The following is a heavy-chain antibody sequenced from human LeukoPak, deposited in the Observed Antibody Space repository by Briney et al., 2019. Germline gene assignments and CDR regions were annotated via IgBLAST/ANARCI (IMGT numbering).Heavy chain of an antibody. CDR2: IGTAGDT. CDR3: ARESSNGYNSDTFDI. Sequence: PGGSLRLSCAASGFTFSTYDMHWVRQPTGKGLEWVSAIGTAGDTYYPGSVKGRFTISRENAKNSLYLQMNSLRAGDTAVYYCARESSNGYNSDTFDIWGQGTTVTDSS. CDR1: GFTFSTYD. D-gene: IGHD5-24*01. J-gene: IGHJ3*02. V-gene: IGHV3-13*01.